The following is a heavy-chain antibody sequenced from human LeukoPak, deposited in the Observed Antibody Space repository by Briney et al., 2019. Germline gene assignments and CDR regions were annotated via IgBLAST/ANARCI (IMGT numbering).Heavy chain of an antibody. CDR3: ARRDGSGWNYFDY. Sequence: ESLKISCQGSGSSFTNYWIGWVRQMPGKGLEWMGIIYPGDSDTRYNPSFQGQVTISADKSISTAYLQWSSLKASDTAMYYCARRDGSGWNYFDYWGQGTLVTVSS. CDR2: IYPGDSDT. V-gene: IGHV5-51*01. J-gene: IGHJ4*02. D-gene: IGHD6-19*01. CDR1: GSSFTNYW.